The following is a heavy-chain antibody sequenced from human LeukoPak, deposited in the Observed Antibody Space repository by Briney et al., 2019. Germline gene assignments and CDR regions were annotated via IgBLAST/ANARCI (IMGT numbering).Heavy chain of an antibody. J-gene: IGHJ6*03. V-gene: IGHV3-21*06. CDR1: GLTPSSIS. CDR2: TTSSSSHI. Sequence: SRRPACAVYGLTPSSISTDCDRHLPKGVLEWDSSTTSSSSHIYYGDSGKGPFTISRDNAKHSLYLQMNSLTAEDTAVYYCARDPYSGSYSADVYYYYMDVWGKGTTVTASS. CDR3: ARDPYSGSYSADVYYYYMDV. D-gene: IGHD1-26*01.